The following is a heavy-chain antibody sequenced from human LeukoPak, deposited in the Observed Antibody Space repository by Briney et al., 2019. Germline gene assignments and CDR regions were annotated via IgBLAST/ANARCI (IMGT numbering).Heavy chain of an antibody. Sequence: ASVKVFCKASGYTFTSYGISWVRQAPGQGLEWMGWISAYNGNTNYAQKLQGRVTMTTDTSTSTAYMELRSLRSDDTAVYYCARDYSEIPGGELVAFDIWGQGTMVTVSS. V-gene: IGHV1-18*01. D-gene: IGHD3-10*01. CDR2: ISAYNGNT. J-gene: IGHJ3*02. CDR1: GYTFTSYG. CDR3: ARDYSEIPGGELVAFDI.